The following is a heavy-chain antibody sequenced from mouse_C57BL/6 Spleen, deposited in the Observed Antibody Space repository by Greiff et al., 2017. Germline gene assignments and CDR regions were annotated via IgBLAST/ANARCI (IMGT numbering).Heavy chain of an antibody. CDR3: ALLYYDLYFDY. D-gene: IGHD2-4*01. CDR1: GYTFTSYW. V-gene: IGHV1-72*01. J-gene: IGHJ2*01. Sequence: VQLQQPGAELVKPGASVKLSCKASGYTFTSYWMPWVKQRPGRGLDWIGRIDPNSGGTKYNERFKSKATLTVDKTSSTAYMQLSSLTSEDSAVYYYALLYYDLYFDYWGQGTTLTVSS. CDR2: IDPNSGGT.